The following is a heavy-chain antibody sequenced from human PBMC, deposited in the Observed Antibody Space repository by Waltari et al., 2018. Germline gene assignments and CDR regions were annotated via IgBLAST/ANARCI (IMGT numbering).Heavy chain of an antibody. J-gene: IGHJ3*02. V-gene: IGHV6-1*01. CDR3: ARARVGAFDI. CDR1: GDIVSSNSAA. CDR2: TYYRSKWYN. D-gene: IGHD1-26*01. Sequence: QVQLHQSGPGLVKPSQTLSLTCPISGDIVSSNSAARNWFRQSPSRGLESLGRTYYRSKWYNDYALSVKSRITINPDTSKNQFSLQLNSVTPEDTAIYYCARARVGAFDIWGQGTMVTVSS.